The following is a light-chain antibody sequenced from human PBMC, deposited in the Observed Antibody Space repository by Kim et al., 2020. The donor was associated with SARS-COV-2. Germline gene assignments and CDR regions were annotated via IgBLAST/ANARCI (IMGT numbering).Light chain of an antibody. CDR3: QQYYSYPYT. J-gene: IGKJ2*01. CDR2: AAS. CDR1: QGISSY. Sequence: AIRMTQSPSSFSASTGDRVTITCRASQGISSYLAWYQQKPGKAPKLLIYAASTLQSGVPSRFSGSGSGTDFTLTISCLQSEDFATYYCQQYYSYPYTFGQGTKLET. V-gene: IGKV1-8*01.